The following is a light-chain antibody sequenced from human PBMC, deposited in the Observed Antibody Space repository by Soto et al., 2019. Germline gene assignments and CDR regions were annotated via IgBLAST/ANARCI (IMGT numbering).Light chain of an antibody. J-gene: IGKJ1*01. V-gene: IGKV1-39*01. CDR2: SAS. Sequence: DIQMTQSPSSLSASVGDRVTITCRARQSMSNYLNWYQQKPGKAPNLLIYSASTLQSGVPSRFSGSVSGTDFSLTISSLQAEDFATYFCQQSYSSPWTFGQGTKVDI. CDR1: QSMSNY. CDR3: QQSYSSPWT.